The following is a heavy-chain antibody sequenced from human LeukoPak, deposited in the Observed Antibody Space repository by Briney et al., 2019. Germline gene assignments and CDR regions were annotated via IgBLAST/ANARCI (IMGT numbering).Heavy chain of an antibody. Sequence: ASVKVSCNASGGTFSSYAISWVRQAPGQGLEWMGWISAYNGNTNYAQKLQGRVTMTTDTSTSTAYMELRSLRSDDTAVYYCARDFQLRLGELSFFDPWGQGTLVTVSS. CDR2: ISAYNGNT. D-gene: IGHD3-16*02. CDR3: ARDFQLRLGELSFFDP. J-gene: IGHJ5*02. V-gene: IGHV1-18*01. CDR1: GGTFSSYA.